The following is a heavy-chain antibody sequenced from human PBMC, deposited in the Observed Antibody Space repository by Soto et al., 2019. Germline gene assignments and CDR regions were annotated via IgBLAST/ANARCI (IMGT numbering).Heavy chain of an antibody. Sequence: QVQLVQSGAEVKRPGASVKVSCKASGYTFTSYDFNWVRQAPGQGLEWMGRVNPNSGNTDYAQKFQGRVTMTRNTSIRTAYMELSSLRSEDTAVYYCARASYLDPAFDIWGQGTMVTVSS. D-gene: IGHD2-2*03. V-gene: IGHV1-8*01. CDR2: VNPNSGNT. J-gene: IGHJ3*02. CDR3: ARASYLDPAFDI. CDR1: GYTFTSYD.